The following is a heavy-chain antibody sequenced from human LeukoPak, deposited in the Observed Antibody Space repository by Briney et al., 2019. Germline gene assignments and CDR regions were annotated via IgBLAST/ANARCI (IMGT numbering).Heavy chain of an antibody. CDR2: ISSSSGYI. D-gene: IGHD2-21*01. CDR1: GFIFTGHS. V-gene: IGHV3-21*01. Sequence: PGGSLRLSCASSGFIFTGHSMNWVRQAPGKGLEWVSSISSSSGYIYYADSVKGRFTISRDNAKNSLYLQMNSLRAEDTAVYYCARDAVPYSDGHYFDYWGQGTLVTVSS. CDR3: ARDAVPYSDGHYFDY. J-gene: IGHJ4*02.